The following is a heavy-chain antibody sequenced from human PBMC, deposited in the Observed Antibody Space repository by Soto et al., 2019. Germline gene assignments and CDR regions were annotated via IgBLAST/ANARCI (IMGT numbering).Heavy chain of an antibody. V-gene: IGHV3-11*01. Sequence: PGGSLRLSCAASGFTFSDYYMSWIRQAPGKGLEWVSYISSSGSTINYADSVKGRFTISRDNAKNSLYLQMNSLRADDTAVYYCARDRSSSWYGRGYHYYGMDVWGQGTTVTVSS. CDR2: ISSSGSTI. CDR3: ARDRSSSWYGRGYHYYGMDV. CDR1: GFTFSDYY. J-gene: IGHJ6*02. D-gene: IGHD6-13*01.